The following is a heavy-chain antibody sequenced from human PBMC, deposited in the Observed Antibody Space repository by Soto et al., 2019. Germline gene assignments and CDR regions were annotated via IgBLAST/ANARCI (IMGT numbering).Heavy chain of an antibody. D-gene: IGHD5-12*01. V-gene: IGHV4-59*01. CDR2: IYYSGST. CDR1: GGSISSYY. Sequence: LSLTCTVSGGSISSYYWSWIRQPPGKGLEWIGYIYYSGSTNYNPSLKSRVTISVDTSKNQFSLKLSSVTAADTAVYYCARVGRDGYNSFDYWGQGTLVTVCS. J-gene: IGHJ4*02. CDR3: ARVGRDGYNSFDY.